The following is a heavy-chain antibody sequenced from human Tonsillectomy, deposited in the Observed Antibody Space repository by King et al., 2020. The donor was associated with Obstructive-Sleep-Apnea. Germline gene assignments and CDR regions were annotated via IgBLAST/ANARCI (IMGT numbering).Heavy chain of an antibody. J-gene: IGHJ6*02. D-gene: IGHD3-9*01. Sequence: LQLQESGPGLVKSLQTLSITCIVSSDSISSGDYFWGWIRKPPGKGLEWIGDIYNSWNTRYNPSLNSRVVISVDTSKNQFSLKLSSVTAADTAVYYCARVGGYYDILTGYYGDYYYGMDVWGPGTTVTVSS. CDR2: IYNSWNT. CDR3: ARVGGYYDILTGYYGDYYYGMDV. V-gene: IGHV4-30-4*01. CDR1: SDSISSGDYF.